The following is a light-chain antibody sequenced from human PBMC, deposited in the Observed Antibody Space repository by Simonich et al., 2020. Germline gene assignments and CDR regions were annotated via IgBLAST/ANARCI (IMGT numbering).Light chain of an antibody. Sequence: EIVLTQSPGTLSLSPGERATLSCRASQSVSSSYLAWYHQKPGRAPRFLIYDASSRATGIPDRFSGSVSGTDFTLTISRLEPEDFAVYYCQQYGSSPRTFGQGTKVEIK. V-gene: IGKV3-20*01. CDR3: QQYGSSPRT. CDR2: DAS. CDR1: QSVSSSY. J-gene: IGKJ1*01.